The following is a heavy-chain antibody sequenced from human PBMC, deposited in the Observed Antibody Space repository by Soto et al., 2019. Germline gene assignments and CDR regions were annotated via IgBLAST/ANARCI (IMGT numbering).Heavy chain of an antibody. D-gene: IGHD3-22*01. CDR1: GYSITSGFY. Sequence: SETLSLTCGVSGYSITSGFYWGWVRQSPGKGLEWIGSISYSAKTFYNPSLAGRLSIAVDTSMNQFSLRLTSVTAADTALYYCTRGAGAPWVRFDSWGQGTLVTV. V-gene: IGHV4-38-2*01. CDR3: TRGAGAPWVRFDS. J-gene: IGHJ4*02. CDR2: ISYSAKT.